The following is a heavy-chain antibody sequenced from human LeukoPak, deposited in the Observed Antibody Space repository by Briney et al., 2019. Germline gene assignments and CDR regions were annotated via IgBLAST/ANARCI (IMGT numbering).Heavy chain of an antibody. CDR2: INHSGST. D-gene: IGHD4-23*01. Sequence: SETLSLTCAVYGGSFSGYYWSWIRQPPGKGLEWIGEINHSGSTNYNPSLKSRVTISVDTSKNQFSLKLSSVAAADTAVYYCARRTTVVKKLDYWGQGTLVTVSS. V-gene: IGHV4-34*01. CDR3: ARRTTVVKKLDY. J-gene: IGHJ4*02. CDR1: GGSFSGYY.